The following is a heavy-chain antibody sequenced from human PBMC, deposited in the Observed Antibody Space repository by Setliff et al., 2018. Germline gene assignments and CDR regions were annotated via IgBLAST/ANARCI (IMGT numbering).Heavy chain of an antibody. CDR3: ATFIRPGYYYGSGSYSD. J-gene: IGHJ4*02. CDR1: GYTFTSYY. D-gene: IGHD3-10*01. Sequence: GASVKVSCKASGYTFTSYYMHWVRQAPGQGLEWMGIINPSGGSTSYAQKFQGRVTMTEDTSTDTAYMELSSLRSEDTAVYYCATFIRPGYYYGSGSYSDWGQGTLVTVSS. V-gene: IGHV1-46*01. CDR2: INPSGGST.